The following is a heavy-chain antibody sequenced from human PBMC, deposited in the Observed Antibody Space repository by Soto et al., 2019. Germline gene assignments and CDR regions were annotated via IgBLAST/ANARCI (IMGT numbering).Heavy chain of an antibody. V-gene: IGHV1-69*06. CDR3: ARVSGSYFGSYDY. Sequence: SVKVSCKASGGTFSSYAISWVRQAPGQGLEWMGGIIPIFGTANYAQKFQGRVTITADKSTSTAYMELSSLRSEDTAVYYCARVSGSYFGSYDYWGQGTLVTVSS. D-gene: IGHD1-26*01. CDR2: IIPIFGTA. CDR1: GGTFSSYA. J-gene: IGHJ4*02.